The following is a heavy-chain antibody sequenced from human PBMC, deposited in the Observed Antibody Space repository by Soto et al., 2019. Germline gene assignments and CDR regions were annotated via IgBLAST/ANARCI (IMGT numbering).Heavy chain of an antibody. CDR1: GYTFTSYA. J-gene: IGHJ4*02. V-gene: IGHV1-3*01. CDR3: AGGRQWLDPHGDY. D-gene: IGHD6-19*01. CDR2: INAGNGNT. Sequence: QVQLVQSGAEVKKPGASVKVSCKASGYTFTSYAMHWVRQAPGQRLEWMGWINAGNGNTKYSQKFQGRVTITRDTSASTAYMELSSLRSEDTAVYYCAGGRQWLDPHGDYWGQGTLVTVSS.